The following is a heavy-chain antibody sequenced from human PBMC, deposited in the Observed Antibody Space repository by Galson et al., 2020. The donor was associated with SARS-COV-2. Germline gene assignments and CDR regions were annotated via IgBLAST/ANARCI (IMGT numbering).Heavy chain of an antibody. Sequence: ASVKVSCKASGYTFSGHYMHWVRLAPGQGLEWMGRINPNSGDTDVAQKFQGRVTMTTDTSLTTAYMELSRLTSDDTAGYYCTRGSNSSPFYHFDPWGQGTLVTVSS. CDR2: INPNSGDT. J-gene: IGHJ5*02. D-gene: IGHD3-10*01. CDR1: GYTFSGHY. CDR3: TRGSNSSPFYHFDP. V-gene: IGHV1-2*06.